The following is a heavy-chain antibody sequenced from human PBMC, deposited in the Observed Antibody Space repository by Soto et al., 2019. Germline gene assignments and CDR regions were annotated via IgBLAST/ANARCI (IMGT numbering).Heavy chain of an antibody. CDR1: GFSFSGYG. D-gene: IGHD3-10*01. J-gene: IGHJ6*02. V-gene: IGHV3-33*01. CDR2: IWYDGSKK. Sequence: QVQLVESGGTAVQPGRSLRLSCLATGFSFSGYGMHWVRQAPGKGLEWVTLIWYDGSKKYYADSVRGRFTMSRDNSKKMVYRQMNSLRAEDTAVYYCARGLSDPEGGYYYGMDVWGQGTTVTVSS. CDR3: ARGLSDPEGGYYYGMDV.